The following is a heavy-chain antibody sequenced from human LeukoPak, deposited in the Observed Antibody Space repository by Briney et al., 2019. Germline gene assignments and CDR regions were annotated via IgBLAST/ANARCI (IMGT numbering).Heavy chain of an antibody. CDR3: ARHTRCGDSNPYDI. CDR1: GASITNYY. J-gene: IGHJ3*02. CDR2: IHASGRT. D-gene: IGHD4-17*01. Sequence: SETLSLTCTVSGASITNYYWGWTRQLPGKGLEWIGYIHASGRTGYNPSLKSRVIMSVDTSKNQFSLGLSSVTAADTAIYYCARHTRCGDSNPYDIWGQGTMVTVSS. V-gene: IGHV4-4*09.